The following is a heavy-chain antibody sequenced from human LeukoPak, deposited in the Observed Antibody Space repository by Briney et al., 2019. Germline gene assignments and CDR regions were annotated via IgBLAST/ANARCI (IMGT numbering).Heavy chain of an antibody. CDR2: ISSSGSTI. D-gene: IGHD3-3*01. CDR3: ARELRGPDDFWSGVARYYYYGMDV. V-gene: IGHV3-11*01. J-gene: IGHJ6*02. CDR1: GFTLSDYY. Sequence: GGSLRLSCAASGFTLSDYYMSWIRQAPGKGLEWVSYISSSGSTIYYADSVKGRFTISRDNAKNSLYLQMNSLRAEDTAVYYCARELRGPDDFWSGVARYYYYGMDVWGQGTTVTVSS.